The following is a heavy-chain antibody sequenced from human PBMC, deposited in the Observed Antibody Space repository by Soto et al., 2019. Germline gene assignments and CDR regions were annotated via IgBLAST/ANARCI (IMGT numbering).Heavy chain of an antibody. Sequence: PWGSLRLSCVASGLTFADYAMHWVRRIPGKGLEWVAVISYSGDRQYYAESVKGRFTISRDNSKKTLYLQMFSLTSEDSAVFYCARTPAAMITDRYNWFDSWGPGTQVTVSS. V-gene: IGHV3-30*01. CDR1: GLTFADYA. CDR3: ARTPAAMITDRYNWFDS. D-gene: IGHD3-16*01. J-gene: IGHJ5*01. CDR2: ISYSGDRQ.